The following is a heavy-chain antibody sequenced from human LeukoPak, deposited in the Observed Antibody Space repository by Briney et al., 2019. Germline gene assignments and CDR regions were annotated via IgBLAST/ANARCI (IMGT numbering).Heavy chain of an antibody. CDR2: ISAYNGNT. J-gene: IGHJ6*02. Sequence: ASVKVSCKASGYTFTSYGISWVRQAPGQGLEWMGWISAYNGNTNYAQKLQGRVTMTTDTSTSTAYMELRSLRSDDTAVYYCARLYYDFWSGYSPLYYYYGMDVWGQGTTVTVSS. CDR3: ARLYYDFWSGYSPLYYYYGMDV. V-gene: IGHV1-18*01. CDR1: GYTFTSYG. D-gene: IGHD3-3*01.